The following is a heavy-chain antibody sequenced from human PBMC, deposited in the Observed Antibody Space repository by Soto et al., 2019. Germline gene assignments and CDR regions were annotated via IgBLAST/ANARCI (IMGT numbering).Heavy chain of an antibody. V-gene: IGHV3-30-3*01. CDR3: ADPEEDAFAI. CDR2: ISYDGSNK. Sequence: QVQLVESGGGVVQPGRSLRLSCVASGFTFSSYTIHWVRQAPVKGLEWVAVISYDGSNKYYADSVKGRFSISRDNSKNTLYLQMNSLRAEDTAVYYCADPEEDAFAIWGQETMVTVSS. J-gene: IGHJ3*02. CDR1: GFTFSSYT.